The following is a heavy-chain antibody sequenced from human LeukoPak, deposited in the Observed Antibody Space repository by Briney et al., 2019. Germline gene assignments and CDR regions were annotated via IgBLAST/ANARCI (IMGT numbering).Heavy chain of an antibody. CDR3: TRVPTGTTGPAGY. CDR2: IFHSGIT. D-gene: IGHD1-1*01. V-gene: IGHV4-4*02. J-gene: IGHJ4*02. CDR1: GGSISSSNW. Sequence: PSGTLSLTCAGSGGSISSSNWWSWVRQPPGKGLEWIGEIFHSGITNYNPSLKSRVTISLDKSKNQFSLKLTSVTAADTAVYYCTRVPTGTTGPAGYWGQGTLVTVSS.